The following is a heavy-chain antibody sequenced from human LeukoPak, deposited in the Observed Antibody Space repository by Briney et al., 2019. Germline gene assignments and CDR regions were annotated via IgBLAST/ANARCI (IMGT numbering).Heavy chain of an antibody. V-gene: IGHV3-74*01. Sequence: GRSLRLSCAASGFSFSSYWMHWVRAAPGKGLVWVSGIDSDGRKIYADSVKGRFAISRDNAKNTLYLEMNSLRAEDTAVYYCARDGFYYDSSGYYPSFDYWGQGTLVTVSS. D-gene: IGHD3-22*01. CDR3: ARDGFYYDSSGYYPSFDY. J-gene: IGHJ4*02. CDR2: IDSDGRK. CDR1: GFSFSSYW.